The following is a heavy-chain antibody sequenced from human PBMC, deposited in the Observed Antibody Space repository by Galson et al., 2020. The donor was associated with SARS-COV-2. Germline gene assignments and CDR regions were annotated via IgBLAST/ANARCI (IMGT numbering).Heavy chain of an antibody. CDR2: IYYRGST. D-gene: IGHD6-13*01. CDR1: GGSISSYY. J-gene: IGHJ6*02. CDR3: AREGPPGIAAAGYYYYGMDV. Sequence: SETLSLTCTVSGGSISSYYWSWIRQPPGKGLEWIGYIYYRGSTPYNPSLKSRVTISVDTSKNQFSLKLSSVTAADTAVYYCAREGPPGIAAAGYYYYGMDVWGQGTTVTVSS. V-gene: IGHV4-59*01.